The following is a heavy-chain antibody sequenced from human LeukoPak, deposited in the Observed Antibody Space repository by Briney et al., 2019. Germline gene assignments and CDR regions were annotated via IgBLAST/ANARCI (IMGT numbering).Heavy chain of an antibody. CDR1: GGTFSSYA. D-gene: IGHD3-9*01. V-gene: IGHV1-69*05. J-gene: IGHJ4*02. Sequence: ASVKVSCKASGGTFSSYAISWVRQAPGQGLEWMGGIIPIFGTANYAQKLQGRVTITTDESTSTAYMELSSLISEDTAVYYCARSERVLTGYPTWGQGTLVTVSS. CDR3: ARSERVLTGYPT. CDR2: IIPIFGTA.